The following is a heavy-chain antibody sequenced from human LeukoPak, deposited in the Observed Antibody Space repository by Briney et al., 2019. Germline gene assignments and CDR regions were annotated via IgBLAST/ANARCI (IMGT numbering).Heavy chain of an antibody. CDR3: ARVTGYYYGSGSPGWYYFDY. CDR2: ISYDGSNK. Sequence: GGSLRLSCAASGFTFSSYAMHWVRQAPGKGLEWVAVISYDGSNKYYADSVKGRFTISRDNSKNTLYLQMNSLRAEDTAVYYCARVTGYYYGSGSPGWYYFDYWGQGTLVTVSS. D-gene: IGHD3-10*01. J-gene: IGHJ4*02. V-gene: IGHV3-30-3*01. CDR1: GFTFSSYA.